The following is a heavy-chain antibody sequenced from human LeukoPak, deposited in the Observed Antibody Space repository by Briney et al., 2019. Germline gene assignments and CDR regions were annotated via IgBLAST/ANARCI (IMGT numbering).Heavy chain of an antibody. CDR3: ARWERALDT. V-gene: IGHV3-11*04. CDR2: ISGGGSAV. CDR1: GFSFSDYY. Sequence: GGSLRLSCAAAGFSFSDYYMSWIRVAPGKGLECISYISGGGSAVYCADSVKGRFTISRDNAKNSLYLEMSSLTVEDTGVYYCARWERALDTWGQGTLVTVSS. J-gene: IGHJ5*02. D-gene: IGHD1-26*01.